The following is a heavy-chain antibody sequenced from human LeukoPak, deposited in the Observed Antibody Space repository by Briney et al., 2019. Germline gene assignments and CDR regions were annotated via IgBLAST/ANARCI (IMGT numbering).Heavy chain of an antibody. D-gene: IGHD3-22*01. CDR3: ARWTSYYYDSRLAFDI. CDR2: IYYSGST. CDR1: GGSISSGGYY. V-gene: IGHV4-31*03. J-gene: IGHJ3*02. Sequence: SRTLSLTCTVSGGSISSGGYYWSWIRQHPGKGLEWIGYIYYSGSTYYNPSLKSRVTISVDTSKNQFSLKLSSVTAADTAVYYCARWTSYYYDSRLAFDIWGQGTMVTVSS.